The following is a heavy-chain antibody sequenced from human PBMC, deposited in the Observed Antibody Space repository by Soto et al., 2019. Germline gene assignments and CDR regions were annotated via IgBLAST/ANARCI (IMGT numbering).Heavy chain of an antibody. CDR2: FYSSGSI. D-gene: IGHD6-19*01. Sequence: SETLSLTCFVSGYSISAGGYYWSWIRHHPGKGLEWIGSFYSSGSIIYNPSLRSRVSISGYTSSNQFSMSLTSVTAADTARYCCARMYSSGSGWFHPWGQGTLVTVSS. J-gene: IGHJ5*02. CDR3: ARMYSSGSGWFHP. CDR1: GYSISAGGYY. V-gene: IGHV4-31*03.